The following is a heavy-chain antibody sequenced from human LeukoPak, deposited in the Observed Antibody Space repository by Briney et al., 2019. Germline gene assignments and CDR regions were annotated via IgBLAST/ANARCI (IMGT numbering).Heavy chain of an antibody. J-gene: IGHJ4*02. CDR3: ARGLSITIFGVVKSGYYFDY. Sequence: ASVKVSCKASGYTFTSYDINWVRQATGQGLEWMGWMNPNSGNTGYAQKFQGRVTMTRNTSISTAYMELSSLRSEDTAVHYCARGLSITIFGVVKSGYYFDYWGQGTLVTVSS. V-gene: IGHV1-8*01. D-gene: IGHD3-3*01. CDR2: MNPNSGNT. CDR1: GYTFTSYD.